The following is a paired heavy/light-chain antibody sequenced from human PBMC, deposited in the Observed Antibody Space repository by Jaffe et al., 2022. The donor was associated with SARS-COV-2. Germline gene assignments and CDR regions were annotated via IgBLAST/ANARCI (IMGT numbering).Heavy chain of an antibody. J-gene: IGHJ4*02. Sequence: EVQLLESGGGLVQPGGSLRLSCVGSGFTFSSNAMSWVRQAPGKGLEWVSAISGGGGTIYYADSVKGRFTISRDYSKNTLYLQMNSLRAEDTAVYYCAKEGDNRYSLNYFDYWGQGTLVTVSS. D-gene: IGHD6-13*01. CDR1: GFTFSSNA. CDR2: ISGGGGTI. V-gene: IGHV3-23*01. CDR3: AKEGDNRYSLNYFDY.
Light chain of an antibody. CDR3: SSYTNTRTLV. CDR2: DVN. CDR1: SSDVGGYNY. Sequence: QSALTQPASVSGSPGQSITISCTGTSSDVGGYNYVSWYQQHPGKAPKLMIYDVNNRPSGVSNRFSGSKSGNTASLTISGLQAEDEADYYCSSYTNTRTLVFGGGTKLTVL. J-gene: IGLJ2*01. V-gene: IGLV2-14*01.